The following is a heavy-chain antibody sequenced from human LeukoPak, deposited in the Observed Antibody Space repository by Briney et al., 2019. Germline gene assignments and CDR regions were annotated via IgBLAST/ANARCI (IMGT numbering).Heavy chain of an antibody. J-gene: IGHJ4*02. Sequence: PSETLSLTCTVSGGSISSSSYSWGWLRQPPGKGLEWIGIISYGGSTHYNPSLKSRVYISVDTSKNHFSLKLSSVTAADTAAYYCARLSGLGVMSPYSEYWGQGTLVTVSS. CDR3: ARLSGLGVMSPYSEY. CDR1: GGSISSSSYS. D-gene: IGHD3-22*01. CDR2: ISYGGST. V-gene: IGHV4-39*02.